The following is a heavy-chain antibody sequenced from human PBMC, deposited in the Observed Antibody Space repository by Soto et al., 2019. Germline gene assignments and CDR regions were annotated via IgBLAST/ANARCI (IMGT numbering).Heavy chain of an antibody. CDR1: GFTFSSYG. CDR2: ISYDGTNK. Sequence: GGSLRLSCAASGFTFSSYGMHWVRQAPGKGLEWVAVISYDGTNKYYADSVKGRFTISRDNSKNTLYLQMNSLRAEDTAVYYCAKSGYCRGGNCYWYFDLCGRGTLVSVSS. D-gene: IGHD2-15*01. CDR3: AKSGYCRGGNCYWYFDL. J-gene: IGHJ2*01. V-gene: IGHV3-30*18.